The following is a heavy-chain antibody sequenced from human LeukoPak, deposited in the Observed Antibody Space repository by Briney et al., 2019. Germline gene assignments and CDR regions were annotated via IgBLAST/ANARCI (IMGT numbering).Heavy chain of an antibody. CDR3: ASGGGDGYTLFDY. CDR1: GYSFASYW. V-gene: IGHV5-51*01. J-gene: IGHJ4*02. Sequence: GESLQISCKASGYSFASYWIGWVRQMPGKGLEWMGIIYPGDSDTTYSPSFQGQVTISADKSISTAYLQWSSLKASDTAMYYCASGGGDGYTLFDYWGQGTLVTVSS. CDR2: IYPGDSDT. D-gene: IGHD5-24*01.